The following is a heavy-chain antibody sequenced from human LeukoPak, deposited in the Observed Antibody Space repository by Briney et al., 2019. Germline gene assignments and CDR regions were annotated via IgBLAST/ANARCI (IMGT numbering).Heavy chain of an antibody. Sequence: ASVKVSCMASGYTFTSYYMHWVRQAPGQGLEWMGIINPSGGSTSYAQKFQGRVTMTRDTSTSTVYMELSSLRSEDTAVYYCARERITMVRGSQYNWFDPWGQGTLVTVSS. D-gene: IGHD3-10*01. CDR3: ARERITMVRGSQYNWFDP. CDR2: INPSGGST. CDR1: GYTFTSYY. V-gene: IGHV1-46*01. J-gene: IGHJ5*02.